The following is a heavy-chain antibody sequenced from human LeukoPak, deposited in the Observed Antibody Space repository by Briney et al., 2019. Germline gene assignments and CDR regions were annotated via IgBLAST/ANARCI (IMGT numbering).Heavy chain of an antibody. V-gene: IGHV4-34*01. Sequence: PSETLSLTCTVSGGSISSYYWSWIRQPPGKGLEWIGEINHSGSTNYNPSLKSRVTISVDTSKNQFSLKLSSVTAADTAVYYCARVRRAAAGPFDYWGQGTLVTVSS. CDR2: INHSGST. CDR1: GGSISSYY. D-gene: IGHD6-13*01. J-gene: IGHJ4*02. CDR3: ARVRRAAAGPFDY.